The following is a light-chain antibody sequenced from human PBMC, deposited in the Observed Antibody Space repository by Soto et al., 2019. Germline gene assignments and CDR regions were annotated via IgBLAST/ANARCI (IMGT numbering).Light chain of an antibody. CDR3: QQYNNWPPT. Sequence: EIVLTQSPATLSVSPGERATLSCRASQSVTSNFAWYQQKPGQAPSLLIYDASTRATGVPARFSGSGSGTEFTLTISSLQSEDFAVYYCQQYNNWPPTFGQGTKVDSK. J-gene: IGKJ1*01. V-gene: IGKV3-15*01. CDR1: QSVTSN. CDR2: DAS.